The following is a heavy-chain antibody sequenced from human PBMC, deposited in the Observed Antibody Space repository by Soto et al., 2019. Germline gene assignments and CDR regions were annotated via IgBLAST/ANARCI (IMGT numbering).Heavy chain of an antibody. Sequence: GGSLRLSCAASGFTFSSYAMSWVRQAPGKGLEWVSAISGSGGSTYYADSVKGRFTISRDNSKNTLYLQMNSLRAEDTAVYYCAKNTVAVVAAILYFDYWGQGTLVTVSS. CDR1: GFTFSSYA. D-gene: IGHD2-15*01. CDR3: AKNTVAVVAAILYFDY. J-gene: IGHJ4*02. V-gene: IGHV3-23*01. CDR2: ISGSGGST.